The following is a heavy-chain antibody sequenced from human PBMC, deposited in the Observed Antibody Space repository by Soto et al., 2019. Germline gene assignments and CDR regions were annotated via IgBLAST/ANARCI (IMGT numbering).Heavy chain of an antibody. J-gene: IGHJ6*02. CDR2: ISAYNGNT. V-gene: IGHV1-18*01. Sequence: QVQLVQSGAEVKKPGASVKVSCKDSGYTVTSYGISWVRQAPGQGLEWMGWISAYNGNTNYAQKLQGRVTMTPDTSTSTAYMELRSLRSDDTAVYYCARYPLSGWDHYYYYGMDVWGQGTKVTVSS. D-gene: IGHD6-19*01. CDR3: ARYPLSGWDHYYYYGMDV. CDR1: GYTVTSYG.